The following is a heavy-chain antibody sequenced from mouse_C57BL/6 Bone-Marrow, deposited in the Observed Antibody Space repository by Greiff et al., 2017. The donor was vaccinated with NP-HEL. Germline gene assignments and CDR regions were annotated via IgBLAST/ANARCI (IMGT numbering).Heavy chain of an antibody. CDR3: ATYYGSSFYYYAMDY. CDR1: GYPFTSYT. D-gene: IGHD1-1*01. Sequence: QVQLQPSGAELARPGASVKMSCKASGYPFTSYTMHWVKQRPGQGLEWIGYINPSSGYTKYNQKFKDKATLTADKSSSTAYMQLSSLTSEDSAVYYCATYYGSSFYYYAMDYWGQGTSVTVSS. V-gene: IGHV1-4*01. CDR2: INPSSGYT. J-gene: IGHJ4*01.